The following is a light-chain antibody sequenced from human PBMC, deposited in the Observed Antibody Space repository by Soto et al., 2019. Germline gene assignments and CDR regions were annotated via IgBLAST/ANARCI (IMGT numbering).Light chain of an antibody. CDR1: SSNIGAGYY. Sequence: QSVLTQPPSVSGAPGQRVTISCTGSSSNIGAGYYVHWYQQLPGTAPKLLIYGNSNRPSGVPDRFSGSKSGTSASLAITGLQAEDEADYYCQSYDSSLVFGGGTQLTVL. J-gene: IGLJ2*01. CDR3: QSYDSSLV. V-gene: IGLV1-40*01. CDR2: GNS.